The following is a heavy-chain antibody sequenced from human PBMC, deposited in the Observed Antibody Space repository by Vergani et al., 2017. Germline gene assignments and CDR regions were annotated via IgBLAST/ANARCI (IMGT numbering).Heavy chain of an antibody. Sequence: QVQLQASGPGLVKPSQTLSLTCTFSGGPISSGGYYWSWIRQHPGKGLEWIGYIYYSGRTYYHQSLKSRVTISVDTSKNQFSLKLSSVTAADTSVYYCARSILTGYYIHDAFDIWGQGTMVTVSS. CDR3: ARSILTGYYIHDAFDI. J-gene: IGHJ3*02. D-gene: IGHD3-9*01. CDR2: IYYSGRT. CDR1: GGPISSGGYY. V-gene: IGHV4-31*03.